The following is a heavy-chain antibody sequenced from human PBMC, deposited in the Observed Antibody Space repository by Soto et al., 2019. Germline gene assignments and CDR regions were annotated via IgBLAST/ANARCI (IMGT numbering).Heavy chain of an antibody. V-gene: IGHV3-53*02. CDR2: IYSDNNT. CDR1: GFTVSSDS. Sequence: EVQLVETGGDLIQPGGSLRLSCAASGFTVSSDSMTWVRQAPGKGLEWVSIIYSDNNTDYEDSVKGRFSISRDTSKNILYLQMSSQRAEDTSSYYYASHYSAMGVWGQGTTFTVSS. CDR3: ASHYSAMGV. J-gene: IGHJ6*02.